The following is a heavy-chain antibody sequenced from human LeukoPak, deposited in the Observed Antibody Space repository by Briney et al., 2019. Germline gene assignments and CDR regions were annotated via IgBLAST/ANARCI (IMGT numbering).Heavy chain of an antibody. J-gene: IGHJ4*02. D-gene: IGHD3-3*01. CDR2: ISSSSSYI. Sequence: PGGSLRLSCAASGFTFSSYSMNWVRQAPGKGLEWVSSISSSSSYIYYADSARVRFTISRDNAKNSLYLQMNSLRAEDTAVYYCARDERAPHYYGNSGYWGQGTLVTVSS. CDR3: ARDERAPHYYGNSGY. V-gene: IGHV3-21*01. CDR1: GFTFSSYS.